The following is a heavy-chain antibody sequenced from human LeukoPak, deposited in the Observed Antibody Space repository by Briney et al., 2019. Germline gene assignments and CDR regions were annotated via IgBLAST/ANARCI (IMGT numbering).Heavy chain of an antibody. CDR3: ARDRASSSSSWKN. V-gene: IGHV1-2*02. J-gene: IGHJ4*02. CDR1: GYTFTGYY. D-gene: IGHD6-13*01. Sequence: GASVKVSCKASGYTFTGYYMHWVRQAPGQGLEWMGWINPNSGGTNYAQKFQGRVTMTRDTSISTAYMELSRLRSDDTAVYYCARDRASSSSSWKNWGQGTLVTVSS. CDR2: INPNSGGT.